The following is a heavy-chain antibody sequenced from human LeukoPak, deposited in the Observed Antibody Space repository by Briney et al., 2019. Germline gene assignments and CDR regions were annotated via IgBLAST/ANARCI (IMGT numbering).Heavy chain of an antibody. Sequence: RPSETLSLTCAVYGGSFSGYYWSWIRQPPGKGLEWIGEINHSGSTNYNPSLKSRVTIPVDTSKNQFSLKLSSVTAADTAVYYCARMPLIALFDYWGQGTLVTVSS. J-gene: IGHJ4*02. V-gene: IGHV4-34*01. CDR2: INHSGST. D-gene: IGHD3-22*01. CDR3: ARMPLIALFDY. CDR1: GGSFSGYY.